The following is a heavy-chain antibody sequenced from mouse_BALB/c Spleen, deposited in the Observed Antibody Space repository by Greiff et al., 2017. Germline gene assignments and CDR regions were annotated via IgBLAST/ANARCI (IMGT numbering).Heavy chain of an antibody. D-gene: IGHD2-14*01. V-gene: IGHV14-3*02. CDR3: ARWRYAEFFDD. J-gene: IGHJ2*01. CDR2: IDPANGNT. CDR1: GFNIKDTY. Sequence: VQLQQSGAELVKPGASVKLSCTASGFNIKDTYMHWVKQRPEQGLEWIGRIDPANGNTKYDPKFQGKATITADTSSNTAYLQLSSLTSEDTAVYYCARWRYAEFFDDWGQGTTLTVSS.